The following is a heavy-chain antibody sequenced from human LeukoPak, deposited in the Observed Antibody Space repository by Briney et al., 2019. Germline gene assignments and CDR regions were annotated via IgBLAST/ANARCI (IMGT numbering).Heavy chain of an antibody. V-gene: IGHV4-39*01. CDR3: ARGGGAYCGGDCYSWFDY. J-gene: IGHJ4*02. CDR2: IYYSGST. Sequence: PSETLSLTCTVSGGSISSSSYYWGWIRQPPGKGLEWIGSIYYSGSTYYNPPLKSRVTISVDTSKNQFSLKLSSVTAADTAVYYCARGGGAYCGGDCYSWFDYWGQGTLVTVSS. D-gene: IGHD2-21*02. CDR1: GGSISSSSYY.